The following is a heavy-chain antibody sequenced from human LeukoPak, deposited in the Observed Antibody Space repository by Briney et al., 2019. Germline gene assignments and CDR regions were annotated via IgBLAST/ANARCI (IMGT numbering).Heavy chain of an antibody. CDR2: ISSSSSYI. D-gene: IGHD1-26*01. CDR3: ARGVGAIRIDY. V-gene: IGHV3-21*01. J-gene: IGHJ4*02. CDR1: GFTFISYG. Sequence: SGGSLRLSCAASGFTFISYGMHWVRQAPGKGLEWVSSISSSSSYIYYADSVKGRFTISRDNAKNSLYLQMNSLRAEDTAVYYCARGVGAIRIDYWGQGTLVTVSS.